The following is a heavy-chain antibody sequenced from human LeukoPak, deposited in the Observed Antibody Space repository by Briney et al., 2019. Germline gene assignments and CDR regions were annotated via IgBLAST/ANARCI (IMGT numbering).Heavy chain of an antibody. V-gene: IGHV1-18*01. J-gene: IGHJ4*02. D-gene: IGHD4-17*01. CDR3: ARGGVYGDYSGEVLGY. CDR2: ISAYNGNT. Sequence: ASVKVSCKTSGYTFTSYGISWVRQAPGQGLEWMGWISAYNGNTNYAQKVQGRVTMTTDTSTSTAYMELSSLRSEDTAVYYCARGGVYGDYSGEVLGYWGQGTLVTASS. CDR1: GYTFTSYG.